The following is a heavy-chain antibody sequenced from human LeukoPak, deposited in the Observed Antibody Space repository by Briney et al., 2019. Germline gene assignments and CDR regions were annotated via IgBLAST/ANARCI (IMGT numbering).Heavy chain of an antibody. V-gene: IGHV3-9*01. Sequence: GGSPRLSCAASGFTFDDYAMHWVRQAPGKGLGWVSGISWNSGSIGYADSVKGRFTISRDNAKNSLYLQMNSLRAEDTALYYCAKDSSLSVAGLFDYWGQGTLVTVSS. CDR2: ISWNSGSI. D-gene: IGHD6-19*01. CDR3: AKDSSLSVAGLFDY. CDR1: GFTFDDYA. J-gene: IGHJ4*02.